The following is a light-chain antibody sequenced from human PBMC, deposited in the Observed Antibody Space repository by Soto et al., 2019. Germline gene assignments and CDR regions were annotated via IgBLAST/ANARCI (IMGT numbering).Light chain of an antibody. CDR2: AAS. CDR3: QQYSIYPIT. J-gene: IGKJ5*01. V-gene: IGKV1-16*01. CDR1: QGISNF. Sequence: DIQMTQSPPSLSASIGDSVTITCRASQGISNFVAWFQQKPGKAPESLIYAASTLQSGVPSRFTGSGSGTDFTLTINSLQPQDSATYYCQQYSIYPITFGQGTRLDIK.